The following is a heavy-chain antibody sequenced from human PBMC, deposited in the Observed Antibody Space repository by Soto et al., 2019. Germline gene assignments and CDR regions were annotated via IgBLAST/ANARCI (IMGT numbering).Heavy chain of an antibody. CDR3: ARDIITGTGWFDP. CDR2: IYYSGST. D-gene: IGHD1-7*01. Sequence: KPSETLSLTCTVSGGSISSGDYYWSWIRQPPGKGLEWIGYIYYSGSTYYNPSLKSRVTISVDTSKNQFSLKLSSVTAADTAVYYCARDIITGTGWFDPRGQGTLVTVSS. CDR1: GGSISSGDYY. V-gene: IGHV4-30-4*01. J-gene: IGHJ5*02.